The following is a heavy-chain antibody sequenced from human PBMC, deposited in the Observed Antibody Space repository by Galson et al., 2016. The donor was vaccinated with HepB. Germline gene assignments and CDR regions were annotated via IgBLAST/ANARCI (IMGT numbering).Heavy chain of an antibody. Sequence: SVKVSCKASGGTFSSYPVSWVRQAPGQGLEWLGGILPTFGTAKYAQMFEDRITITADESTSTAYMELRSLRSEDTAVYFCAGDSGNYFGAFDIWGQGTLVTVSS. CDR1: GGTFSSYP. CDR3: AGDSGNYFGAFDI. V-gene: IGHV1-69*13. D-gene: IGHD1-26*01. J-gene: IGHJ3*02. CDR2: ILPTFGTA.